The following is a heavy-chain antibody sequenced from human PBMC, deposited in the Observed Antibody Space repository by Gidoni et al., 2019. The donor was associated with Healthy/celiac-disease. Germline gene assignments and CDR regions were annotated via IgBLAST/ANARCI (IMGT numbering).Heavy chain of an antibody. V-gene: IGHV2-70*01. D-gene: IGHD3-22*01. J-gene: IGHJ3*02. CDR1: GFSLSTSGMC. CDR2: IDWDDDK. CDR3: ARIIGHYYDSSGYYFGPFDI. Sequence: QVTLRESGPALVKPTQTLTLTCTFSGFSLSTSGMCVSWIRQPPGKALEWLALIDWDDDKYYSTSLTTRLTISKDTSKNQVVLTMTNMDPVDTATYYCARIIGHYYDSSGYYFGPFDIWGQGTMVTVSS.